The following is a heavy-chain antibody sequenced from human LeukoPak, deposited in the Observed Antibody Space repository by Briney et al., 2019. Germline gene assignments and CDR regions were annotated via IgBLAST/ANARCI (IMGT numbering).Heavy chain of an antibody. J-gene: IGHJ4*02. CDR2: INDSEST. V-gene: IGHV4-34*01. CDR3: ARETAAAGSFIAINDY. D-gene: IGHD6-13*01. CDR1: GGSFSGYY. Sequence: PSETLSLTCAVYGGSFSGYYRSWIRQPPGKGLEWIGEINDSESTNYNPSLKSRVTISVDTSKNQFSLKLSSVTAADTAIYYCARETAAAGSFIAINDYWGQGTLVTVSS.